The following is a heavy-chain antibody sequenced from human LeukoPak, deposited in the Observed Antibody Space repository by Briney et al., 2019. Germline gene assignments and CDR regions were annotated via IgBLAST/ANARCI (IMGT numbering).Heavy chain of an antibody. D-gene: IGHD5-12*01. CDR2: ISYDGSNK. Sequence: GGSLRLSCAASGFTFSSYGMHWVRQAPGKGLEWVAVISYDGSNKYYADSVKGRFTISRDNSKNTLYLQMNSLRVEDTAVYYCARGGYSFDYLGQGTLVTVSS. J-gene: IGHJ4*02. CDR3: ARGGYSFDY. V-gene: IGHV3-30*03. CDR1: GFTFSSYG.